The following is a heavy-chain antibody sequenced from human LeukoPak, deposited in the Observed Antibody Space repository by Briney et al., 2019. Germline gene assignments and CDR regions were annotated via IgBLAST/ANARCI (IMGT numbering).Heavy chain of an antibody. CDR2: IIPIFGTA. CDR1: GGTFSSYA. V-gene: IGHV1-69*05. CDR3: ARDRGIAVAGTVTPPALDYYYYNMDV. Sequence: SVKLSCKASGGTFSSYAISWVRQAPGQGLGWMGGIIPIFGTANYAQKFQGRVTITTDESTSTAYMELSSLRSEDTAVYYCARDRGIAVAGTVTPPALDYYYYNMDVWGKGTTVTVSS. D-gene: IGHD6-19*01. J-gene: IGHJ6*03.